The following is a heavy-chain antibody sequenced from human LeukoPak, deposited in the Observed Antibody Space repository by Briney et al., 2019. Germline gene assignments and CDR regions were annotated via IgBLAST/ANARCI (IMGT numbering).Heavy chain of an antibody. CDR1: GGSISSYY. V-gene: IGHV4-59*01. CDR2: IYYSGST. J-gene: IGHJ4*02. D-gene: IGHD4-17*01. CDR3: ARDPKTTVTSFDY. Sequence: SETLSLTCTVSGGSISSYYWSWIRQPPGKGLEWIGYIYYSGSTNYNPSLKSRVTISVDTSKNQFSLKLSSVTAADTAVYYCARDPKTTVTSFDYWGQGTLVTVSS.